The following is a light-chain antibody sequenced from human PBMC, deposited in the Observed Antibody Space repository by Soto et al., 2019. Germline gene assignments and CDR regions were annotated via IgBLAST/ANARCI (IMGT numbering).Light chain of an antibody. Sequence: DIEMTQSPSTLSASVGDRITITCRATQSLNIWLAWYQQKPGKAPKLLISKASSLESGVPSRFSGSGSGTEFSLTISSLQPDDFATYYCQHYDGYPQIFGQGTRLEIK. CDR2: KAS. V-gene: IGKV1-5*03. J-gene: IGKJ5*01. CDR3: QHYDGYPQI. CDR1: QSLNIW.